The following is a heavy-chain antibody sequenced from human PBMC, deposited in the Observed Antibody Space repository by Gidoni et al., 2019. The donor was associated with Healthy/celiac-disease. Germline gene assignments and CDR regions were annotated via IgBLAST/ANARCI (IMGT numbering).Heavy chain of an antibody. CDR1: GFTFSSYA. Sequence: QVQLVESGGGVVQPGRSLRLSCAASGFTFSSYAMHWVRQAPGKGLEWLAVISDDGSNKYYADSVKGRFTISRDNSKNTLYLQMNSLRAEDTAVYYCASAGITMIVVAPFDYWGQGTLVTVSS. CDR2: ISDDGSNK. CDR3: ASAGITMIVVAPFDY. V-gene: IGHV3-30-3*01. J-gene: IGHJ4*02. D-gene: IGHD3-22*01.